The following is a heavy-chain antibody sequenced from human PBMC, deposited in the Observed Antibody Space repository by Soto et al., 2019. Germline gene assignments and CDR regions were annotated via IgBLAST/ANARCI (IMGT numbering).Heavy chain of an antibody. CDR2: ISWNSGST. D-gene: IGHD5-18*01. J-gene: IGHJ6*02. CDR1: GFTFDAYA. Sequence: SLKISCAASGFTFDAYAMHWVRQAPGKGLERVSGISWNSGSTGYADSVKGRFTISRDNAKNSLYLQMNSLRAEDTALYYCAKDMGSRYSYGNMDVWGQGTTVTVSS. V-gene: IGHV3-9*01. CDR3: AKDMGSRYSYGNMDV.